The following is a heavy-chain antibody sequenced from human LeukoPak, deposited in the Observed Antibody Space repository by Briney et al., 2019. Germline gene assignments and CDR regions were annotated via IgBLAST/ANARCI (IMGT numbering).Heavy chain of an antibody. Sequence: ASVKVSCKASGGTFSSYAISWVRQAPGQGLEWMGWMNPNSGNTGYAQKFQGRVTMTRNTSISTAYMELSSLRSEDTAVYYCARGQARSGRKIWGPWGQGTLVTVSS. CDR2: MNPNSGNT. V-gene: IGHV1-8*02. CDR3: ARGQARSGRKIWGP. D-gene: IGHD1-26*01. J-gene: IGHJ5*02. CDR1: GGTFSSYA.